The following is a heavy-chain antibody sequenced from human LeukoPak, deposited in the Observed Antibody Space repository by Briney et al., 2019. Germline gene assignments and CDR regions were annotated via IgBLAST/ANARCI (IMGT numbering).Heavy chain of an antibody. CDR2: ISSDGNSK. CDR3: VSPTADYPFLYYFDS. V-gene: IGHV3-30*09. D-gene: IGHD5-12*01. Sequence: PGGSLRLSCAASGFSFSSYSIHWVRKAPGKGLEWVAVISSDGNSKNFALSVKGRFAISRDNSKNTLFLQMNNLRSEDTALYYCVSPTADYPFLYYFDSWGQGTLVTVSS. J-gene: IGHJ4*02. CDR1: GFSFSSYS.